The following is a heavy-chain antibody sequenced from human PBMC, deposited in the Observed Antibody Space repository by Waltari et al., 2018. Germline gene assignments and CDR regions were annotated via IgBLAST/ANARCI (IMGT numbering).Heavy chain of an antibody. V-gene: IGHV4-4*07. D-gene: IGHD6-6*01. Sequence: QVQLQESGPGLVKPSETLSLTCTVSGGSISSYYWSWIRQPAGKGREWIGRIYTSGSTNYNPSLKSRVTMSVDTSKNQFSLKLSSVTAADTAVYYCAREDSSSSRGEAFDIWGQGTMVTVSS. CDR1: GGSISSYY. CDR2: IYTSGST. CDR3: AREDSSSSRGEAFDI. J-gene: IGHJ3*02.